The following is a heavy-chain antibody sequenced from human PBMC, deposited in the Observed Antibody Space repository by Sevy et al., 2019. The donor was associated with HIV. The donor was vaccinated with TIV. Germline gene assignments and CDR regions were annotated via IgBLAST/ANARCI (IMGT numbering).Heavy chain of an antibody. CDR3: ASEKEQLVLWPYYGMDV. CDR2: ISNSSSYI. V-gene: IGHV3-21*01. CDR1: GLRFSNYN. D-gene: IGHD6-13*01. Sequence: GGSLRLSCAASGLRFSNYNMSWVRQAPGQGLEWVACISNSSSYIYYVDSVKGRFTISRDNAKNSLYLQMNSLRAEDTAMYYCASEKEQLVLWPYYGMDVWGQGTTVTVSS. J-gene: IGHJ6*02.